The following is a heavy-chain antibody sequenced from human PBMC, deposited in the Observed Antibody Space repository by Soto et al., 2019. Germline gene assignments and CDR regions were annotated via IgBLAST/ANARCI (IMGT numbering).Heavy chain of an antibody. CDR3: AKDIGRGYCTNGVCYSGKDYYYYYMDV. D-gene: IGHD2-8*01. Sequence: GGSLRLSCAASGFTFSSYAMGWVRQAPGKGLEWVSAISGSGGSTYYADSVKGRFTISRDNSKNTLYLQMNSLRAEDTAVYYCAKDIGRGYCTNGVCYSGKDYYYYYMDVWGKGTTVTGSS. CDR1: GFTFSSYA. J-gene: IGHJ6*03. CDR2: ISGSGGST. V-gene: IGHV3-23*01.